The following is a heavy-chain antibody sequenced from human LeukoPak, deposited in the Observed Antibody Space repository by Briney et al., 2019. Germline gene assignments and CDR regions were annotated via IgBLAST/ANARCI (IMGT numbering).Heavy chain of an antibody. CDR3: ARVPAESSGWSGWSLDAFDI. Sequence: GRSLRLSCAASGFTFSSYSMNWVRQAPGKGLEWVSSISSSSSYIYYADSVKGRFTISRDNAKNSLYLQMNSLRAEDTAVYYCARVPAESSGWSGWSLDAFDIWGQGTMVTVSS. V-gene: IGHV3-21*01. CDR1: GFTFSSYS. CDR2: ISSSSSYI. D-gene: IGHD6-19*01. J-gene: IGHJ3*02.